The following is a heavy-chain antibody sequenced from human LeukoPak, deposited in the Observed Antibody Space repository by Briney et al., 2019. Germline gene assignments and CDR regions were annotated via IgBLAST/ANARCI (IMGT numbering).Heavy chain of an antibody. CDR1: GGSISSGDYY. Sequence: NSSQTLSLTCTVSGGSISSGDYYWSWIRQPPGKGLEWIGYIYYSGSTYYNPSLKSRVTISVDTSKNQFSLKLSSVTAADTAVYYCAVIGITGTPGQPSNFDHWGQGTLVTVSS. CDR3: AVIGITGTPGQPSNFDH. J-gene: IGHJ4*02. D-gene: IGHD1-20*01. CDR2: IYYSGST. V-gene: IGHV4-30-4*08.